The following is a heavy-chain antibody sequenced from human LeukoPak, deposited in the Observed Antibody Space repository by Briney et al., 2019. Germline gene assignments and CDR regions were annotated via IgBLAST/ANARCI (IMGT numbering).Heavy chain of an antibody. CDR1: GGSISSYY. Sequence: SQTLSLTCTVSGGSISSYYWSWIRQPAGKGLEWIGRIYTSGSTNYNPSLKSRVTISLDTSKNQFSLELTSVTGADTAVYYCAGGVAGTADFDWGGEGTLVPASS. CDR3: AGGVAGTADFDW. J-gene: IGHJ4*02. CDR2: IYTSGST. D-gene: IGHD6-19*01. V-gene: IGHV4-4*07.